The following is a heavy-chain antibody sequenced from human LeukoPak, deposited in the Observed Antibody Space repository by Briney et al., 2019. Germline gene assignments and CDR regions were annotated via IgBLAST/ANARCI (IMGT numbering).Heavy chain of an antibody. CDR2: IKEDGGNQ. CDR3: VRDLSGGWSFDC. D-gene: IGHD6-19*01. J-gene: IGHJ4*02. Sequence: GGSLRLSCAASGFSFSSHYMHWARQAPGKGLEWITFIKEDGGNQWYADSVKGRFIVSRDNSKNTLFLQMNSLRGEDTAVYYCVRDLSGGWSFDCWGQGILVTVSS. CDR1: GFSFSSHY. V-gene: IGHV3-30*03.